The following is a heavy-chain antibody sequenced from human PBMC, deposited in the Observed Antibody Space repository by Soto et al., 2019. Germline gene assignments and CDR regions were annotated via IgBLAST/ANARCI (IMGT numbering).Heavy chain of an antibody. D-gene: IGHD6-13*01. CDR3: ARGQQLVWYYYYGMDV. CDR2: INPNRGGT. Sequence: QVQLVQSGAEVKKPGASVKVSCKASGYTFTGYYMHWVRQAPGQGLEWMGWINPNRGGTNYAQKFQGRVTMTRDTAISTAYMELSRLRSDDTAVYYCARGQQLVWYYYYGMDVWGQGTTVTVSS. CDR1: GYTFTGYY. J-gene: IGHJ6*02. V-gene: IGHV1-2*02.